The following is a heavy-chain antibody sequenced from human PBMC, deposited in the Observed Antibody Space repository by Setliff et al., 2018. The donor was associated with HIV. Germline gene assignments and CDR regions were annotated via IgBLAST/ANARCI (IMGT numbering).Heavy chain of an antibody. CDR1: GGTFSNYG. CDR2: IIPIFGTA. D-gene: IGHD6-13*01. Sequence: SVKVSCKAYGGTFSNYGISWVRQAPGQGLEWMGGIIPIFGTANYAQKFQGRVTITADASTSTAYMELSSLSSEDTAVYYCARDQPTVYYTSWYDSGEYNWFDPWGQGTLVTVSA. J-gene: IGHJ5*02. V-gene: IGHV1-69*13. CDR3: ARDQPTVYYTSWYDSGEYNWFDP.